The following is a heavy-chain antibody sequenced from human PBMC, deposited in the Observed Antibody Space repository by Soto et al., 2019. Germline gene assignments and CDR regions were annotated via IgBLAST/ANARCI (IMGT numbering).Heavy chain of an antibody. CDR1: GGTFSSYT. CDR2: IIPILGIA. CDR3: AVGSGGDDRGYINY. V-gene: IGHV1-69*02. J-gene: IGHJ4*02. D-gene: IGHD3-10*02. Sequence: QVQLVQSGAEVKKPGSSVKVSCKASGGTFSSYTISWVRQAPGQGLEWMGRIIPILGIANYAQKFPGRVTITADKSTSTADMERSSLRSEDTAVYSCAVGSGGDDRGYINYLGQGTLVTVSS.